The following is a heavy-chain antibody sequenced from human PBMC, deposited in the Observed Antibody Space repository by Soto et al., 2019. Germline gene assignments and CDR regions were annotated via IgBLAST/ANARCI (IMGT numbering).Heavy chain of an antibody. D-gene: IGHD6-19*01. V-gene: IGHV4-4*02. CDR1: GDSISNSRW. Sequence: QVQLQESGPGLVKPSGTLSLTCAVSGDSISNSRWWTWVRQPPGKGLGWIGDIFHSGDTNYNPSLTSRVFISVDKSQNQFSLKVSSVTAADTAVYYWAYSTGWYRHDVWGQGTLVTVSS. CDR3: AYSTGWYRHDV. J-gene: IGHJ3*01. CDR2: IFHSGDT.